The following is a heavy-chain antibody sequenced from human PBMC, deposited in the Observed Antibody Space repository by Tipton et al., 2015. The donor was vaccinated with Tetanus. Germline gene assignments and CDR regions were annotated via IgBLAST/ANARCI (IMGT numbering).Heavy chain of an antibody. Sequence: QLVQSGAEVKKPGASVKVSCKASGYTFTSYDINWVRQATGQGLEWMGWMNPNSGNTGYAQKFQGRVTMTRNTSISTAYMELSGLRSEDTAVYYCARRVYDSEETRIDYWGQGTLVTVSS. J-gene: IGHJ4*02. D-gene: IGHD3-22*01. CDR3: ARRVYDSEETRIDY. V-gene: IGHV1-8*01. CDR2: MNPNSGNT. CDR1: GYTFTSYD.